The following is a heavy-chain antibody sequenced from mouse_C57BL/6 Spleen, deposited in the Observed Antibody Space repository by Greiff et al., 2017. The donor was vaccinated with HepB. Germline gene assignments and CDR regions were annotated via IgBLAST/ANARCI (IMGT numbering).Heavy chain of an antibody. J-gene: IGHJ2*01. CDR3: ARGRYGSSY. CDR2: IDPSDSET. Sequence: QVHVKQPGAELVRPGSSVKLSCKASGYTFTSYWMHWVKQRPIQGLEWIGNIDPSDSETHYNQKFKDKATLTVDKSSSTAYMQLSSLTSEDSAVYYCARGRYGSSYWGQGTTLTVSS. V-gene: IGHV1-52*01. D-gene: IGHD1-1*01. CDR1: GYTFTSYW.